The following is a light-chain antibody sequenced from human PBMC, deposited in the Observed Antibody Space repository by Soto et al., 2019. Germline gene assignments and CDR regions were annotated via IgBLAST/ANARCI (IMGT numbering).Light chain of an antibody. V-gene: IGLV2-8*01. J-gene: IGLJ1*01. CDR3: SSHAGSYNPFV. CDR1: SSDVGGYSF. Sequence: QSVLTQPASASGSPGQSVTISCTGTSSDVGGYSFVSWYQQHPGKAPKVLIYDVNKRPSGVPDRFSGSKSGNTASLTVSGLQADDEADYYCSSHAGSYNPFVFGRGTKVTVL. CDR2: DVN.